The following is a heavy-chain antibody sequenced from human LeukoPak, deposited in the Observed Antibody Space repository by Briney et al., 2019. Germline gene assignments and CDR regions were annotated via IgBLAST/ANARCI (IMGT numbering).Heavy chain of an antibody. J-gene: IGHJ5*02. D-gene: IGHD1-26*01. Sequence: ASVKVSCKASGFTFTGYYMYWVRQAPGQGLEWVGWINPNSGGTNYAQKFQGRVTMTGDTSLTTTYMELSSLTYDDTAVYYCARDELAVLIEFDLWGQGTLVTVSS. CDR3: ARDELAVLIEFDL. CDR2: INPNSGGT. V-gene: IGHV1-2*02. CDR1: GFTFTGYY.